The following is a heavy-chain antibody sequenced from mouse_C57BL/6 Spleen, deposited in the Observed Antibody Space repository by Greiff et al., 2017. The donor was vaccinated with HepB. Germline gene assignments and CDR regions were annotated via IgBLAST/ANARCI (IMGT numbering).Heavy chain of an antibody. D-gene: IGHD3-3*01. J-gene: IGHJ4*01. Sequence: ESGPGLVKPSQSLSLTCSVTGYSITSGYYWNWIRQFPGNKLEWMGYISYDGSNNYNPSLKNRISITRDTSKNQFFLKLNSVTTEDTATYYCAREEGTRWAMDYWGQGTSVTVSS. V-gene: IGHV3-6*01. CDR3: AREEGTRWAMDY. CDR2: ISYDGSN. CDR1: GYSITSGYY.